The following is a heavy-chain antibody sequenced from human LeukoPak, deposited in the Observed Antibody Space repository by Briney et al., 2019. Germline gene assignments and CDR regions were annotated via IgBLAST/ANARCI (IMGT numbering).Heavy chain of an antibody. J-gene: IGHJ6*03. CDR2: INSDGSST. CDR1: GFTFSSYW. D-gene: IGHD3-10*01. V-gene: IGHV3-74*01. Sequence: GGSLRLSCAVSGFTFSSYWMHWVRQAPGKGLVWVSRINSDGSSTSYADSVKGRFTISRDNAKNTLYLQMNSLRAEDTAVYYCARSFRVVRGMDVWGKGTTVTVSS. CDR3: ARSFRVVRGMDV.